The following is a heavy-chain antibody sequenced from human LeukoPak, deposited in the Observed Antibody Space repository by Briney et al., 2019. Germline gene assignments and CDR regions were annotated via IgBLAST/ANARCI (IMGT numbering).Heavy chain of an antibody. V-gene: IGHV4-59*12. Sequence: SETLSLTCTVSGGSISLYYWTWIRQPPGKGLEWIGYIYYSGSTYYNPSLKSRVTISVDTSKNQFSLKLSSVTAADTAVYYCARVPRSYGYFDYWGQGTLVTVSS. CDR1: GGSISLYY. J-gene: IGHJ4*02. D-gene: IGHD3-16*01. CDR2: IYYSGST. CDR3: ARVPRSYGYFDY.